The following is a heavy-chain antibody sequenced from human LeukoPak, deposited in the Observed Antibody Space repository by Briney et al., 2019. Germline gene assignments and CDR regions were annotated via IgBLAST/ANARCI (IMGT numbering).Heavy chain of an antibody. CDR1: GFTFSSYS. V-gene: IGHV3-30*18. CDR3: AKDRFYYDSSGYYYFDY. J-gene: IGHJ4*02. D-gene: IGHD3-22*01. Sequence: HSGGSLRLSCAASGFTFSSYSMNWVRQAPGKGLEWVAVISYDGSNKYYADSVKGRFTISRDNSKNTLYLQMNSLRAEDTAVYYCAKDRFYYDSSGYYYFDYWGQGTLVTVSS. CDR2: ISYDGSNK.